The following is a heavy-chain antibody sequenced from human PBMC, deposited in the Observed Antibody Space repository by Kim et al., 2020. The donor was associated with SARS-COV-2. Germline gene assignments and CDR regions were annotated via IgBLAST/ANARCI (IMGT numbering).Heavy chain of an antibody. V-gene: IGHV3-15*01. Sequence: APVKGRFPISRDDSKNTLYLQMNSLKTEDTAVYYCTTPDYDFWSGYYFDYWGQGTLVTVSS. J-gene: IGHJ4*02. CDR3: TTPDYDFWSGYYFDY. D-gene: IGHD3-3*01.